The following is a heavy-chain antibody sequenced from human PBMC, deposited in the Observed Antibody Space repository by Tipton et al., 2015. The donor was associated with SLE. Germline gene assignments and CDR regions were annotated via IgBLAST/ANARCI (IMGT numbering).Heavy chain of an antibody. V-gene: IGHV4-34*01. Sequence: TLSLTCAVYGGSFSGYYWSWIRQPPGKGLERIGEINHSGSTNYNPSLKSRVTISVDTSKNQFSLKLSSVTAADTAVYYCARTPGNYYYMDVWGKGTTVTVSS. J-gene: IGHJ6*03. CDR2: INHSGST. D-gene: IGHD2-15*01. CDR3: ARTPGNYYYMDV. CDR1: GGSFSGYY.